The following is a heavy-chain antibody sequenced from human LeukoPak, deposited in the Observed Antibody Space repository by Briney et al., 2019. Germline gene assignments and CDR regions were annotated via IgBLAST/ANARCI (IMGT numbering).Heavy chain of an antibody. V-gene: IGHV4-4*07. J-gene: IGHJ4*02. CDR3: ARTTPMSTIDY. Sequence: SETLSLTCTVSGGSISSYYWSWIRQPAGQGLEWIGRLYTSGSTNYNPSLKSRVTMSVDTSKNQFSLKLSSVTAADTAVYYCARTTPMSTIDYWGQGTLVTVSS. CDR1: GGSISSYY. D-gene: IGHD5-18*01. CDR2: LYTSGST.